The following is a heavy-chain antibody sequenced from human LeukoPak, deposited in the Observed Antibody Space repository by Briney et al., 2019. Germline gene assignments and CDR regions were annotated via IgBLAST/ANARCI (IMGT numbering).Heavy chain of an antibody. CDR2: VSDYNGHT. D-gene: IGHD6-13*01. CDR3: ARGDSSWYFDY. J-gene: IGHJ4*02. Sequence: ASVKVSCRTSGFVFNNFGISWVRQAPGQGLEWMGWVSDYNGHTDYVRKFQGRVTMTTDTSTKTAYMELRGLRFDDTAVYYCARGDSSWYFDYWGQGTLVTVSS. V-gene: IGHV1-18*01. CDR1: GFVFNNFG.